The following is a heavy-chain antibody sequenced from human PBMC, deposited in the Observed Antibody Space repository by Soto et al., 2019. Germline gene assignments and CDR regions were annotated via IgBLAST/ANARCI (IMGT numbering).Heavy chain of an antibody. V-gene: IGHV4-61*01. CDR1: GDSVSLGTYH. Sequence: PSETLSLTCIVSGDSVSLGTYHWSWIRQPPGKGLEWIGYIYYRGSTNYNPSLKSRVTISIDTFRNQFSLKVNSVTAADTAVYYCARGLDYVGFDYWGQGTLVTVSS. J-gene: IGHJ4*02. D-gene: IGHD4-17*01. CDR3: ARGLDYVGFDY. CDR2: IYYRGST.